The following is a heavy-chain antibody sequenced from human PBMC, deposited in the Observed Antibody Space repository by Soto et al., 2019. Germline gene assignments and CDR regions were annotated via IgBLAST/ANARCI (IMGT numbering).Heavy chain of an antibody. V-gene: IGHV1-69*01. D-gene: IGHD2-21*02. CDR3: AREVGYGDFSAALLD. CDR2: IITLFGTS. CDR1: GGTFSSHS. Sequence: VQLMQSGAEVKKPGSSVKVSCKASGGTFSSHSINWVRQAPGQGLEWMGGIITLFGTSNYAQNFQGRVTRTADQSTSTAYMELNSLTSDDTAVYYCAREVGYGDFSAALLDGGQGTLVTVSS. J-gene: IGHJ4*02.